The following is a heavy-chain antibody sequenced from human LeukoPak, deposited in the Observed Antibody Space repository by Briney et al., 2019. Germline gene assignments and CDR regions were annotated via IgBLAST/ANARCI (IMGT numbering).Heavy chain of an antibody. CDR3: ARSRVTTGFIDY. CDR2: IYYSGST. J-gene: IGHJ4*02. CDR1: GGSISSGGYY. Sequence: SQTLSLTCTVSGGSISSGGYYWSWTRQHPGKGLEWIGYIYYSGSTYYNPSLKSRVTISVDTSKNHFSLKLSSVTAADTAVYYCARSRVTTGFIDYWGQGTLVTVSS. D-gene: IGHD4-17*01. V-gene: IGHV4-31*03.